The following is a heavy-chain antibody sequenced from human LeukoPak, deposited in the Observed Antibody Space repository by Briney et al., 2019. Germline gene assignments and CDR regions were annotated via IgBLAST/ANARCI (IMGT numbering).Heavy chain of an antibody. CDR1: GFTVSSNY. V-gene: IGHV3-53*01. D-gene: IGHD6-13*01. CDR3: AREPDSSSWYYFDY. Sequence: GGSLRLSCAASGFTVSSNYMSWVRQAPGKGLEWVSVIYSGGSTYYADSVKGRFTISRDNAKNSLYLQMNSLRAEDTAVYYCAREPDSSSWYYFDYWGQGTLVTVSS. J-gene: IGHJ4*02. CDR2: IYSGGST.